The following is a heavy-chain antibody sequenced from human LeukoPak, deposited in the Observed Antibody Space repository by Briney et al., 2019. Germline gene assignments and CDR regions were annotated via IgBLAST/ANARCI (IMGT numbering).Heavy chain of an antibody. J-gene: IGHJ4*02. CDR3: ARGSGYGDSQGLH. CDR1: GYTFTDYY. Sequence: GASVKVSCKASGYTFTDYYIHWVRQAPGQGLEWMGRINPNSGGSNYAQEFQGRVTMTRDTSISTAYMELNRLRSDDTAVYYCARGSGYGDSQGLHWGQGTLVTVSS. V-gene: IGHV1-2*06. CDR2: INPNSGGS. D-gene: IGHD4-17*01.